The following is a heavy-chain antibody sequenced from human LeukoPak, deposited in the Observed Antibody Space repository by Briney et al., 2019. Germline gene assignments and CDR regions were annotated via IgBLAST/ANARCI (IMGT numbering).Heavy chain of an antibody. V-gene: IGHV1-69*02. CDR2: IIPILGIA. CDR1: GGTFSSYT. Sequence: SVKVSCKATGGTFSSYTISWVRQAPGQGLGWMGRIIPILGIANYAQKFQGRVTITADKSTSTAYMELSSLRSEDTAVYYCAIVVVPANMDVWGKGTTVTVSS. D-gene: IGHD2-2*01. CDR3: AIVVVPANMDV. J-gene: IGHJ6*03.